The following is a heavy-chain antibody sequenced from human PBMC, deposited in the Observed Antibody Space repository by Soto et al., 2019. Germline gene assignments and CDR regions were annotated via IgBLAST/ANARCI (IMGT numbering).Heavy chain of an antibody. V-gene: IGHV5-51*01. CDR3: ARQAYDFWSGYYGGYYYYGMDV. CDR2: IYPGDSDT. CDR1: GYSFTSYW. J-gene: IGHJ6*02. D-gene: IGHD3-3*01. Sequence: PGESLKISCKGSGYSFTSYWIGWVRQMPGKGLEWMGIIYPGDSDTRYSPSFQGQVTISADKSISTAYLQWSSLKASDTAMYYCARQAYDFWSGYYGGYYYYGMDVWGQGTTVTVSS.